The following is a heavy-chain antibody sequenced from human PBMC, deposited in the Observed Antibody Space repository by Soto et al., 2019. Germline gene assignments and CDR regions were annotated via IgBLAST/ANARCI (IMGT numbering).Heavy chain of an antibody. Sequence: GGSLRLSCAASGFTFSSYAMSWVRQAPGKGLEWVSAISGSGGSTYYADSVKGRFTISRDNSKNTLYLQMNSLRAEDTAVYYCAKDRVLRYFDWFPGTFDYWGQGTLVTVSS. CDR2: ISGSGGST. D-gene: IGHD3-9*01. CDR3: AKDRVLRYFDWFPGTFDY. V-gene: IGHV3-23*01. CDR1: GFTFSSYA. J-gene: IGHJ4*02.